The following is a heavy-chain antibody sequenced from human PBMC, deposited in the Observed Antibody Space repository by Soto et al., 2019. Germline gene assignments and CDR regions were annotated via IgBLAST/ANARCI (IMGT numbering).Heavy chain of an antibody. CDR1: GYSFTSYW. CDR3: ARPRSSSRNYYGMDV. V-gene: IGHV5-51*03. Sequence: EVQLVQSGAEVKKLGESLKISCKGSGYSFTSYWIGWVRQMPGKGLEWMGIIYPGDSDTRYSPSFQGQVTISADKSISTAYLQWSSLKASDTAMYYCARPRSSSRNYYGMDVWGQGTTVTVSS. D-gene: IGHD6-13*01. CDR2: IYPGDSDT. J-gene: IGHJ6*02.